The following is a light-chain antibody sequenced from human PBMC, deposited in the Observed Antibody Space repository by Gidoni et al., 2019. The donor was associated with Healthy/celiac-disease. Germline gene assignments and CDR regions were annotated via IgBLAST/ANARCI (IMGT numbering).Light chain of an antibody. CDR2: GAS. Sequence: EIVMTQSPATLSVPPGERATLSRSASQSVSSNLAWYQQKPGQAPRLLIYGASTRATGIPARFSGSGSGTEFTLTISSLQSEDFAVYYCQQYKNWPLSFGGGTKVEIK. CDR3: QQYKNWPLS. V-gene: IGKV3-15*01. J-gene: IGKJ4*01. CDR1: QSVSSN.